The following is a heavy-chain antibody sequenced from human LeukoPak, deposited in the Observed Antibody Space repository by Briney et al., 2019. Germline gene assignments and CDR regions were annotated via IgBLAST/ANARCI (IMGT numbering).Heavy chain of an antibody. CDR2: ISGYNGNT. V-gene: IGHV1-18*01. J-gene: IGHJ4*02. CDR1: GYLFTSNG. Sequence: ASVKVSCKASGYLFTSNGVTWLRQAPGQGPEWMGWISGYNGNTNYPQKHQGRVTMTTDTSTSTAYMELRSLTSDDTAVYYCARGHYGVFDSWGQGTLVTVSS. CDR3: ARGHYGVFDS. D-gene: IGHD4-17*01.